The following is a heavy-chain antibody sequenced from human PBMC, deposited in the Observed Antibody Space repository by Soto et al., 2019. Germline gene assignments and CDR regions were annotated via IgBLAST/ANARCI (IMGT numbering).Heavy chain of an antibody. CDR3: ARSRITGSTWTFAY. J-gene: IGHJ4*02. Sequence: GESLKISCKGSGYSFTNYWIGWVRQMPGKGLEWMGIIYPGDSDTRYSPSFQGQVTISVDKSISTAYLQWRSLKASDSGMYYCARSRITGSTWTFAYWGQETLVTVSS. D-gene: IGHD1-20*01. CDR2: IYPGDSDT. V-gene: IGHV5-51*01. CDR1: GYSFTNYW.